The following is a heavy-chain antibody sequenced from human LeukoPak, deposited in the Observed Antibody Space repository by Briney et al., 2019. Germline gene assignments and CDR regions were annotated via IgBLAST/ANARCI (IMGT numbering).Heavy chain of an antibody. CDR1: GFTFSSYA. Sequence: GGSLRLSCAASGFTFSSYAMHWVRQAPGKGLEWVAVISYDGSNKYYADSVKGRFTISRDNSKNTLYLQMNGLRAEDTAVYYCAKTAPRYYDILTGYYPFDYWGQGTLVTVSS. V-gene: IGHV3-30-3*02. CDR3: AKTAPRYYDILTGYYPFDY. CDR2: ISYDGSNK. D-gene: IGHD3-9*01. J-gene: IGHJ4*02.